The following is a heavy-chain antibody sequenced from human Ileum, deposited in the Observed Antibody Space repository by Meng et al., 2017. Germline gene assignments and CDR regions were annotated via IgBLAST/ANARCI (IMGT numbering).Heavy chain of an antibody. J-gene: IGHJ4*02. V-gene: IGHV6-1*01. CDR2: TYYRSKWYS. D-gene: IGHD3-3*01. CDR3: ASGSGSLDY. CDR1: GGSVSSNIAA. Sequence: QVQRAPAGPGQSKPPQTLSLPCAVSGGSVSSNIAALNWTRQSPVRGLEWLGRTYYRSKWYSEYAVSVKSRISITPDTSKNQFSLQMNSVTPEDTAVYYCASGSGSLDYWGPGTLFTVSS.